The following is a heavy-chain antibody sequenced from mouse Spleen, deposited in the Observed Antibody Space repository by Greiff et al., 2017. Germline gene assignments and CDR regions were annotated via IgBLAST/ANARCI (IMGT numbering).Heavy chain of an antibody. CDR2: IYPEDGDT. CDR3: TPYAYYAMDD. V-gene: IGHV14-1*01. Sequence: VQLQQSGAELVRPGASVKFSCTASGFNIKDYYMHWVKQRPEQGLEWIGWIYPEDGDTEYAPKFQGKATMTADTSSNTAYLQLSSLTSEDTAVYYCTPYAYYAMDDWGQGTSVTVSS. CDR1: GFNIKDYY. J-gene: IGHJ4*01. D-gene: IGHD6-5*01.